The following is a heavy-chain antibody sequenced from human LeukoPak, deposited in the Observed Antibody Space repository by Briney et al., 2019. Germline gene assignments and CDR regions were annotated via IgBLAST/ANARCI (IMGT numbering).Heavy chain of an antibody. CDR2: IHHSGCS. V-gene: IGHV4-30-4*01. Sequence: SQTLSLTCTVSGGSIGSDDDYWSWIRQPPGKGLEWIGYIHHSGCSYHTPSLKSRVSMSIDTSKNQFSLKLTSVTAADTAVYYCARMDYSDLYYFDYWGQGTLVTVSS. J-gene: IGHJ4*02. CDR3: ARMDYSDLYYFDY. CDR1: GGSIGSDDDY. D-gene: IGHD4-17*01.